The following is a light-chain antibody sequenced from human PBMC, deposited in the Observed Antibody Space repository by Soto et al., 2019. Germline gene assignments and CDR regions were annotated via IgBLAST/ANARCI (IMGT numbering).Light chain of an antibody. V-gene: IGKV1-39*01. CDR2: AAS. J-gene: IGKJ1*01. Sequence: DIQMTQSPSSLSASVGDRVTITFRASQSISSYLNWYQQKPGKAPKLLIYAASILQSGVPSRFSGSGSGPDFTLTISSLQPEDFATYYCQQSYSTPRTFGQGTKVEIK. CDR3: QQSYSTPRT. CDR1: QSISSY.